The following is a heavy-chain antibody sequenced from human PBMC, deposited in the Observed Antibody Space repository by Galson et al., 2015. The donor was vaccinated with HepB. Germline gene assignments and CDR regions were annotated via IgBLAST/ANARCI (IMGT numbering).Heavy chain of an antibody. J-gene: IGHJ4*02. CDR3: ARGQYSSGPRPYFDY. V-gene: IGHV1-69*13. D-gene: IGHD6-19*01. CDR1: GGTFSSYA. CDR2: IIPIFGTA. Sequence: SVKVSCKASGGTFSSYAISWVRQAPGQGLEWMGGIIPIFGTANYAQKFQGRVTITADESTSTAYMELSSLRSEDTAVYYCARGQYSSGPRPYFDYWGQGTLVTVSS.